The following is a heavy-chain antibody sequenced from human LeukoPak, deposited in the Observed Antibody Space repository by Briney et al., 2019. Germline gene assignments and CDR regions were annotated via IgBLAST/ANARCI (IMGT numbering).Heavy chain of an antibody. J-gene: IGHJ4*02. Sequence: GGSLRLSCAASGFTFSSYAMHWVRQAPGKGLEWVAVISYDGSNKYYADSVKGRFTISRDNSKNTLYLQMNSLRAEDTAVYYCARAWGGSSFDWGQGTLVIVSS. D-gene: IGHD6-13*01. CDR1: GFTFSSYA. CDR2: ISYDGSNK. V-gene: IGHV3-30-3*01. CDR3: ARAWGGSSFD.